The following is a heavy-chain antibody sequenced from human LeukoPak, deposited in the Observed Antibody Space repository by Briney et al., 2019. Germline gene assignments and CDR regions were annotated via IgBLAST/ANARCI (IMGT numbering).Heavy chain of an antibody. V-gene: IGHV4-4*07. D-gene: IGHD6-13*01. CDR2: IYTSGST. CDR3: ARVIRGSWTVDY. Sequence: SETLSLTCTVSGGSVSSYYWSWIRKPAGKGLEWIGRIYTSGSTNYNPSLKSRVTMSVDTSKNQFSLKLSSVTAADTAVYYCARVIRGSWTVDYWGQGTLVTVSS. CDR1: GGSVSSYY. J-gene: IGHJ4*02.